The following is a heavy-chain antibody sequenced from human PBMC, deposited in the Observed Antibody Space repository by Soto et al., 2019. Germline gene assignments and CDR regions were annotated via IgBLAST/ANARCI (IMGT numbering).Heavy chain of an antibody. J-gene: IGHJ1*01. V-gene: IGHV3-23*04. CDR2: ITGSGGST. CDR3: TKESDIAVAGYAEYFQH. Sequence: EVQLVESGGALIQPGGSLRLSCGASGLSVSDNYMGWVRQAPGRGLEWVSAITGSGGSTYYADSVKGRFTISRDNSKNTLYLQMNSLRVDDTAIYYCTKESDIAVAGYAEYFQHWGQGTLLTVSS. CDR1: GLSVSDNY. D-gene: IGHD6-19*01.